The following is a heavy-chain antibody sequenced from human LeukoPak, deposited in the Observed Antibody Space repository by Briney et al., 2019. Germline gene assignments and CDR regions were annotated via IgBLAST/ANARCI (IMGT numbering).Heavy chain of an antibody. V-gene: IGHV4-59*11. CDR3: ARAGPYYDILTGYYKGYFDY. Sequence: PSETLSLTCTVSGDSITTHYWNWIRQPPGKGLEWIGYIHYTGSTDLNPSLKSRVTLSVDTSKNQFSLKLSSVSAADTAVYYCARAGPYYDILTGYYKGYFDYWGQGTLVTVSS. CDR2: IHYTGST. J-gene: IGHJ4*02. D-gene: IGHD3-9*01. CDR1: GDSITTHY.